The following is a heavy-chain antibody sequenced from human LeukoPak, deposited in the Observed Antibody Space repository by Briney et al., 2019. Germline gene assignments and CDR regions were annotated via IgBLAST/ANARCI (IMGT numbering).Heavy chain of an antibody. V-gene: IGHV3-53*01. J-gene: IGHJ4*02. D-gene: IGHD3-10*01. Sequence: GGSLRLSCAASGFTVSSNYMSWVRQAPGKGLEWVSVIYSGGSTYYADSVKGRFTISRDNSKNTLYLQMNRLRAEDTAVYYCASSTTGSGSSYSDYWGQGTLVTVSS. CDR1: GFTVSSNY. CDR2: IYSGGST. CDR3: ASSTTGSGSSYSDY.